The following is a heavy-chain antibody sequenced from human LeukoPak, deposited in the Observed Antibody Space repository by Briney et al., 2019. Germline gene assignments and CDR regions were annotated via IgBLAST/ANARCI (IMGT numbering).Heavy chain of an antibody. CDR3: ATGHCGGDCYTGGVFY. CDR1: GYTLTELS. Sequence: ASVKVSCKVSGYTLTELSMHWVRQAPGKGLEWMGGFDPEDGETIYALKFQGRVTMTEDTSTDTAYMELSSLRSEDTAVYYCATGHCGGDCYTGGVFYWGQGTLVTVSS. D-gene: IGHD2-21*02. V-gene: IGHV1-24*01. CDR2: FDPEDGET. J-gene: IGHJ4*02.